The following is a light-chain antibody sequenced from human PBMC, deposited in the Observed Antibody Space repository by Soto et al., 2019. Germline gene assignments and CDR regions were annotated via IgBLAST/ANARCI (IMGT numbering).Light chain of an antibody. J-gene: IGLJ3*02. V-gene: IGLV1-40*01. Sequence: QAVVTQEPSLTVSPGQRVTISCTGSSSNIGAGYDVHWYQQLPGTAPKLLIYGNSNRPSGVPDRFSGSKSGTSASLAITGLQAEDEADYYCRSYDSSLSGSVFGGGTKLTVL. CDR3: RSYDSSLSGSV. CDR2: GNS. CDR1: SSNIGAGYD.